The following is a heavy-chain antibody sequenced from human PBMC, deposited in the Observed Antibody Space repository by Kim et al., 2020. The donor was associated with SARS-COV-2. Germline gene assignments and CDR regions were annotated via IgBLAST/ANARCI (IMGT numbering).Heavy chain of an antibody. V-gene: IGHV4-59*01. CDR3: ARANIVTTNWYFDY. D-gene: IGHD5-12*01. Sequence: NSSLEGRVTISVDTSKYQFSLKMTSVTAADTAVYYCARANIVTTNWYFDYWGQGTLVTVSS. J-gene: IGHJ4*02.